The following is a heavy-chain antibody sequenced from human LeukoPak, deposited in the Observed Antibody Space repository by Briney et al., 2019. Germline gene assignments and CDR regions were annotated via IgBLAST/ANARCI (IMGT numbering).Heavy chain of an antibody. Sequence: GASVKVSCKASGYTLTSYGIGWVRQAPGQGLEWMGWISAGNTNYAQKLQGRVTMTTDTSTSTAYMELRSLRSDDTAVYYCARMVYGDYYTFRRFDYWGQGTLVTVPS. CDR2: ISAGNT. CDR1: GYTLTSYG. J-gene: IGHJ4*02. CDR3: ARMVYGDYYTFRRFDY. V-gene: IGHV1-18*01. D-gene: IGHD4-17*01.